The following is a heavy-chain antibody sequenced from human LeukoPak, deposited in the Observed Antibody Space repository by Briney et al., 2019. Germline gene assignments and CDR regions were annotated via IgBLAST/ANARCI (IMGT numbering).Heavy chain of an antibody. CDR3: ARNNWNYVPDGLDV. D-gene: IGHD1-7*01. CDR1: GGSFSGYY. CDR2: INHSGST. J-gene: IGHJ6*02. V-gene: IGHV4-34*01. Sequence: SETLSLTCAVYGGSFSGYYWSWIRQPPGKGLEWIGEINHSGSTNYNPSLKSRVTISVDTSKNQFSLKLSSVTAADTAVYYCARNNWNYVPDGLDVWGQGTTVTVSS.